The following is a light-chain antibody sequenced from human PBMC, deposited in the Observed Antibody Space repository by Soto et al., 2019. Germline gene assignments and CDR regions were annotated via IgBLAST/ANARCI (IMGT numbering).Light chain of an antibody. Sequence: QSALTQPASVSGSPGQSITISCTGTSSDVGSYNYVSWYRQHPGKAPKLMIYEVSTRPSGVSNRFSGSKSGNTASLTISGLQAEDEGHYFCSSYTSSSTRVFGGGTKLTVL. CDR1: SSDVGSYNY. J-gene: IGLJ2*01. CDR2: EVS. CDR3: SSYTSSSTRV. V-gene: IGLV2-14*01.